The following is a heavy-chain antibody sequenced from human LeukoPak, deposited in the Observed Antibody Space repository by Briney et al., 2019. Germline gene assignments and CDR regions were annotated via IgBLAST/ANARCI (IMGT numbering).Heavy chain of an antibody. V-gene: IGHV4-30-2*01. CDR1: GGSISSGGYS. CDR2: IYHSGST. D-gene: IGHD3-10*01. CDR3: ARVRREGLCDI. J-gene: IGHJ3*02. Sequence: PSETLSLTCAVSGGSISSGGYSWSWIRQPPGKGLEWIGYIYHSGSTYYNPSLKSRVTISVDRSKNQFSRKLSSVTAADTAVYYCARVRREGLCDIWGQGTMVTVSS.